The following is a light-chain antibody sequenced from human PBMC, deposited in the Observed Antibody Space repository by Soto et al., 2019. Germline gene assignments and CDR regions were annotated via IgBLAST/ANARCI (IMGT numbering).Light chain of an antibody. CDR2: GAS. CDR3: QQYGNSPIT. Sequence: EIVLTQSPGTLSLSPGERATLSCRASQSVSSTYLAWYQQKPGQAPRLLIYGASSRATAIPDRFSGSGSGTDFTLTISRLEPEEFAVYYCQQYGNSPITFGPGTKVDI. CDR1: QSVSSTY. V-gene: IGKV3-20*01. J-gene: IGKJ3*01.